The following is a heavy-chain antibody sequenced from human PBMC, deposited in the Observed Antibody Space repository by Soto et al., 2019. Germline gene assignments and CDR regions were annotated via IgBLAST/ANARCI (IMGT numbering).Heavy chain of an antibody. CDR2: ILNDASGH. CDR1: GFTFSRHG. V-gene: IGHV3-33*01. D-gene: IGHD4-17*01. Sequence: HVQLVESGGGVVQPGTSLRLSCAASGFTFSRHGMHWVRQTPGKGLEWLAVILNDASGHWYADSVKGRFTISRDHFENTLYLQMNGLRLEDTAMYYCARDDDYPDNGFDYWGQGTLVTVSS. J-gene: IGHJ4*02. CDR3: ARDDDYPDNGFDY.